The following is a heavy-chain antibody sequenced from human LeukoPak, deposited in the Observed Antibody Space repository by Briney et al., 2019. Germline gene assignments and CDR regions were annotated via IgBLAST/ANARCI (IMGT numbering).Heavy chain of an antibody. CDR1: GFTFSSYA. CDR2: ISGSGDST. D-gene: IGHD2-15*01. V-gene: IGHV3-23*01. CDR3: AKLSCSGGSCCADF. J-gene: IGHJ4*02. Sequence: GGSLRLSRAASGFTFSSYAMSWVRQAPGKGLEWVSSISGSGDSTYYADSVKGRFTISRDNSKNTLYLQMNSLRAEDTALYYCAKLSCSGGSCCADFWGQGTLVTVSS.